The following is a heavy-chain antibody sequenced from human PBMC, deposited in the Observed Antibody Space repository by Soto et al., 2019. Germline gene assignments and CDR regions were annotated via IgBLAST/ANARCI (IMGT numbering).Heavy chain of an antibody. J-gene: IGHJ6*02. Sequence: PSPTLSLTCAISGDSVSNNSAAWNWIRQSPSRGLEWLGRTYYRSKWYNDYAVSLKSRITINPDTSKNQFSLQLNSVTPEDTAVYYCARCDYSTSWYFHYGMDVWGQGTTVTVSS. CDR2: TYYRSKWYN. D-gene: IGHD6-13*01. V-gene: IGHV6-1*01. CDR1: GDSVSNNSAA. CDR3: ARCDYSTSWYFHYGMDV.